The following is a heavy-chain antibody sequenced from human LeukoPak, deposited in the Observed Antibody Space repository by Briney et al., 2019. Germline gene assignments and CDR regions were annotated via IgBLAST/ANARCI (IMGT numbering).Heavy chain of an antibody. CDR2: INHSGST. CDR1: GGSFSGYY. D-gene: IGHD3-10*01. Sequence: SETLSLTCAVYGGSFSGYYWSWIRQPPGKGLGWIGEINHSGSTNYNPSLKSRVTISVDTSKNQFSLKLSSVTAADTAVYYCARDLWFGESRVDYYGMDVWGQGTTVTVSS. V-gene: IGHV4-34*01. CDR3: ARDLWFGESRVDYYGMDV. J-gene: IGHJ6*02.